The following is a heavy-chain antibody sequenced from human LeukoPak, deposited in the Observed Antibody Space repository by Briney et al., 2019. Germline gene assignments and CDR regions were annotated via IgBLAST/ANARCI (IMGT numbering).Heavy chain of an antibody. V-gene: IGHV3-21*01. CDR3: ARRPYSDTSGRLSDV. CDR1: GFTFSSYS. J-gene: IGHJ6*02. Sequence: GGSLRLSCAASGFTFSSYSMNWVRQAPGKGLEWVSSISSSSSYIYYADSVKGRFTISRDNAKNSLYLQMNSLRAEDTAVYFCARRPYSDTSGRLSDVWGQGTTVTVSS. CDR2: ISSSSSYI. D-gene: IGHD3-22*01.